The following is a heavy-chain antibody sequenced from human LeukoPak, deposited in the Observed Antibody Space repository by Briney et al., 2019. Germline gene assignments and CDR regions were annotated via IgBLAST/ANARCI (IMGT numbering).Heavy chain of an antibody. Sequence: SEALSLTCTVSGGSVSSSFYYWGWLRQPPGKGLEWIGSMYFSGSTHYNPSLKSRVTISVDTSKNQFSLKLTSVTAADTAVYYCANAASYSVDYWGQGTLVTVSS. V-gene: IGHV4-39*01. CDR2: MYFSGST. CDR1: GGSVSSSFYY. D-gene: IGHD1-26*01. CDR3: ANAASYSVDY. J-gene: IGHJ4*02.